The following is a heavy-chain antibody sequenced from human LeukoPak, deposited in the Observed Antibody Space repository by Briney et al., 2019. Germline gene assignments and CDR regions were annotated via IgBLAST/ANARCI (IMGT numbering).Heavy chain of an antibody. CDR3: ARGPEYFQH. CDR2: IWYDGSNK. J-gene: IGHJ1*01. CDR1: GFTFSSYV. V-gene: IGHV3-33*01. Sequence: PGRSLRLSCAASGFTFSSYVMHWVRQAPGKGLEWVAVIWYDGSNKYYADSVKGRFTISRDNSKNTLYLQMNSLRAEDTAVYYCARGPEYFQHWGQGTLVTVSS.